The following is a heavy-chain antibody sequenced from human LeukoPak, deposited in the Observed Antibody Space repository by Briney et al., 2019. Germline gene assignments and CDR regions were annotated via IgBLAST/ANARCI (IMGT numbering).Heavy chain of an antibody. CDR1: GGSLSGYY. V-gene: IGHV4-34*01. CDR3: GRDSRGPDV. J-gene: IGHJ6*04. CDR2: INRGGIT. Sequence: SETLSLTCAVYGGSLSGYYWSWIRQSPGKGVECIGEINRGGITNYNPSLKSRVTISVDTSKNQFSLKLSSLTAADTAVYYCGRDSRGPDVWGKGTTVTVSS. D-gene: IGHD3-22*01.